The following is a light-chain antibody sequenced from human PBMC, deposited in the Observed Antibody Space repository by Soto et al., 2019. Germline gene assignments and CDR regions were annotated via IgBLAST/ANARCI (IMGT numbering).Light chain of an antibody. CDR3: QHCNNWPMT. Sequence: EIVMTQSPATLSVSPGERATLSCRASQSVSSNLAWYQQNPGQTPRLLMYGASTRATGIPARFSGSGSGTEFTLTISSLRSEDSGVYYCQHCNNWPMTFGQGTQLEIK. CDR1: QSVSSN. J-gene: IGKJ5*01. V-gene: IGKV3-15*01. CDR2: GAS.